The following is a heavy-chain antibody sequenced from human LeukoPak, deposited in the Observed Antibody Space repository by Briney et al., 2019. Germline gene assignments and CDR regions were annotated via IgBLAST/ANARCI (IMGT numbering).Heavy chain of an antibody. CDR2: ISGSGGAT. V-gene: IGHV3-23*01. D-gene: IGHD3-10*01. J-gene: IGHJ4*02. CDR3: ARGGVDHYGSGTYYLMYYFDH. CDR1: GFTLNTYG. Sequence: PGGTLRLSCAASGFTLNTYGMSWVRQAPGKGLEWVSGISGSGGATYYADSVKGRFTVSRDDPHNTLYLQMNSVRAEDTAVYFCARGGVDHYGSGTYYLMYYFDHWGQGALVTVSS.